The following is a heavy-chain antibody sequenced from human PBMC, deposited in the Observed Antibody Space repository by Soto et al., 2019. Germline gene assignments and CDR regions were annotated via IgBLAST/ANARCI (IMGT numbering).Heavy chain of an antibody. Sequence: GGSLRLSCAASGFAFSIYWMSLVRQSPGKGLEWVANIKQDGSERYYVDSVKGRFNISRDNAKNSLYLQMNSLGAEDTAVYSCARVDGDPYYHYYGMDVWGQGTTITVFS. CDR3: ARVDGDPYYHYYGMDV. CDR1: GFAFSIYW. CDR2: IKQDGSER. V-gene: IGHV3-7*03. J-gene: IGHJ6*02. D-gene: IGHD7-27*01.